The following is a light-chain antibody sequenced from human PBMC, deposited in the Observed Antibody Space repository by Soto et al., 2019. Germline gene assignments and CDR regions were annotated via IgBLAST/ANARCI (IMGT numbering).Light chain of an antibody. J-gene: IGLJ2*01. CDR1: NSDVGRYNL. CDR3: CSYASSTTDVI. V-gene: IGLV2-23*02. CDR2: EVT. Sequence: QSALTQPASVSGSPGQSITISCTGTNSDVGRYNLVSWYQQRPGQAPQVLIYEVTKRPSGVSDRFSGSKSGNTASLTISGLQAEDEGEYFCCSYASSTTDVIFGGGTKLTVL.